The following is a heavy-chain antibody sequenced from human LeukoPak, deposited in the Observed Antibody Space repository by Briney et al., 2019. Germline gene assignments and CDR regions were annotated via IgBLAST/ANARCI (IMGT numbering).Heavy chain of an antibody. J-gene: IGHJ4*02. Sequence: ASVRVSCKASGYTFTGYYMHWVRQAPGQGLEWMGWINPNSGVTNYAQKFQGRVTMTRDTSISTAYMELSRLRSDDTAVYYCARVLDSGYPVWDCWGQGTLVTVSS. CDR3: ARVLDSGYPVWDC. V-gene: IGHV1-2*02. D-gene: IGHD5-12*01. CDR2: INPNSGVT. CDR1: GYTFTGYY.